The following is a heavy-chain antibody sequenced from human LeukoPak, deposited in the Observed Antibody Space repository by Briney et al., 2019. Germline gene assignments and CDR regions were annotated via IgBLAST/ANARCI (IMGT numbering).Heavy chain of an antibody. CDR2: INPNSGGT. J-gene: IGHJ6*04. D-gene: IGHD2-2*01. CDR3: ARGRGTYCSSTSCYYYYYYGMDV. Sequence: VSVKVSCKASGYTFTGYYMHWVRQAPGQGLEWMGWINPNSGGTNYAQKFQGWVTMTRDTSISTAYMELSRLRSDDTAVYYCARGRGTYCSSTSCYYYYYYGMDVWGKGTTVTVSS. V-gene: IGHV1-2*04. CDR1: GYTFTGYY.